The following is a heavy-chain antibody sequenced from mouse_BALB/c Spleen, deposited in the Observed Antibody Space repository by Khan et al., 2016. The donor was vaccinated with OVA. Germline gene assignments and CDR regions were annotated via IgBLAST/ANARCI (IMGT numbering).Heavy chain of an antibody. CDR2: ILPGSGST. D-gene: IGHD3-1*01. Sequence: QVQLKESGAELMKPGASVTISCKATGCTFSMYWIEWVKQRPGHGLEWIGDILPGSGSTNNNEKFKGKATFTADASSNTAYMQLSSLTSEDSAIYYCARGGYNPAMDYWGQGTSVTVSS. V-gene: IGHV1-9*01. CDR3: ARGGYNPAMDY. J-gene: IGHJ4*01. CDR1: GCTFSMYW.